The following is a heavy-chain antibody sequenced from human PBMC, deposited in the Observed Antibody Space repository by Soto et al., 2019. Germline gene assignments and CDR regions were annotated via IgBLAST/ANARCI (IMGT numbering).Heavy chain of an antibody. J-gene: IGHJ4*02. CDR2: IYSGGST. V-gene: IGHV3-66*01. D-gene: IGHD3-22*01. Sequence: GGSLRLSCAASGFTVSSNYMSWVRQAPGKGLEWVSVIYSGGSTYYADSVKGRFTISRDNSKNTLYLQMNSLRAEDTAVYYCAREVEGSGYEIDYWGQGTLVTVSS. CDR3: AREVEGSGYEIDY. CDR1: GFTVSSNY.